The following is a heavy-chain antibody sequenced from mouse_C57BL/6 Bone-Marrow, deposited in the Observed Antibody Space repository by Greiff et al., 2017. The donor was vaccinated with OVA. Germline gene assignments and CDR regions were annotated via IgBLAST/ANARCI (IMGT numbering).Heavy chain of an antibody. V-gene: IGHV1-81*01. J-gene: IGHJ2*01. Sequence: ESGAELARPGASVKLSCKASGYTFTSYGISWVKQRTGQGLEWIGEIYPRSGNTYYNEKFKGKATLTADKSSSTAYMELRILTSEASAVYFCARGAYYGSSYFDYWGQGTTLTVSS. CDR2: IYPRSGNT. CDR1: GYTFTSYG. D-gene: IGHD1-1*01. CDR3: ARGAYYGSSYFDY.